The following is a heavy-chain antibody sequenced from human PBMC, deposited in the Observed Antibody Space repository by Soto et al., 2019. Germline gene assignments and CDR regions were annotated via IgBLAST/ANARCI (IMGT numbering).Heavy chain of an antibody. Sequence: QVQLQESGPGLVKPSETLSLTCTVSGGSVSSGSYYWSWIRQPPGKGLEWIGYIYYSGSTNYNPSLKSRVTKSVNSSKTRSSLKLSFVTAAARALNYCARVKGGTVTQRHPYSSYGMNFWGQGTTVTFSS. V-gene: IGHV4-61*01. CDR3: ARVKGGTVTQRHPYSSYGMNF. CDR2: IYYSGST. CDR1: GGSVSSGSYY. J-gene: IGHJ6*02. D-gene: IGHD4-17*01.